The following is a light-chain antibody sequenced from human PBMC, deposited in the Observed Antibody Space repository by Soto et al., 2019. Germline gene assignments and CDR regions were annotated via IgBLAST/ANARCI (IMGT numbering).Light chain of an antibody. V-gene: IGKV1-39*01. CDR3: QQSYNTPFT. J-gene: IGKJ3*01. Sequence: DIQMTQSPSSLSASVGDRVNITCRASQSISRYLNWYQQKPGKAPKLLIYAASILQSGVPSRFSGSESGTDFTLTISSLQPEYFATYFCQQSYNTPFTFGPGTKVNIK. CDR2: AAS. CDR1: QSISRY.